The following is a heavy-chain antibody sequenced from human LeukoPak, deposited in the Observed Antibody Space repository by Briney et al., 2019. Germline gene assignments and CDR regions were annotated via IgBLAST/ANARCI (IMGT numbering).Heavy chain of an antibody. CDR3: ARVGDFYYFDY. CDR2: IYHSGST. CDR1: GYPISSCNH. Sequence: SDTLSLPCTVSGYPISSCNHWGWIRPPPGEGAEWSGSIYHSGSTFYNPSLKRRVSISGDTSKNQISLRLRSVTAADAAVYYCARVGDFYYFDYWGQGTLVTVSS. J-gene: IGHJ4*02. V-gene: IGHV4-38-2*02.